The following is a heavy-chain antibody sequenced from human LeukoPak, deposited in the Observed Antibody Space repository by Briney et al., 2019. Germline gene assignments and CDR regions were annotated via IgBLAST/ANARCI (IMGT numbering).Heavy chain of an antibody. CDR3: SRGGPVAGTHKYFQH. CDR1: GYTFTSYD. CDR2: MKPNNGNT. Sequence: ASVKVSCKASGYTFTSYDINWVRQATGQGLEWMGWMKPNNGNTDYAQTFQGRVTLTRNTSISTAYMELSSLRSEDTAVYYCSRGGPVAGTHKYFQHWGQGTLVTVSS. V-gene: IGHV1-8*01. J-gene: IGHJ1*01. D-gene: IGHD6-19*01.